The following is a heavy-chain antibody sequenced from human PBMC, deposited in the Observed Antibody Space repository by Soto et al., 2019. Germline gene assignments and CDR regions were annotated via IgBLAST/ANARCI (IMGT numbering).Heavy chain of an antibody. CDR1: GYTFTSYG. CDR3: ARDLKGYCSGGSCYPYHYSYGMDV. J-gene: IGHJ6*02. V-gene: IGHV1-18*04. D-gene: IGHD2-15*01. CDR2: ISAYNGNT. Sequence: ASVKVSCKASGYTFTSYGISWVRQAPGQGLEWMGWISAYNGNTNYAQKLQGRVTMTTDTSTSTAYMELRSLRSDDTAVYYCARDLKGYCSGGSCYPYHYSYGMDVWGQGTTVAVSS.